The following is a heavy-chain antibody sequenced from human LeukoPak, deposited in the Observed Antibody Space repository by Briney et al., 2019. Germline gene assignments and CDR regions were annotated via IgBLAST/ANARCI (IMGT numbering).Heavy chain of an antibody. CDR2: INHSGST. J-gene: IGHJ4*02. Sequence: SSETLSLTCAVYGGSFSGYYWSWIRQPPGKGLEWIGEINHSGSTNYNPSLKSRVTISVDTSKNQFSLKLSSVTAADTAVYYCARDRSESDFWSGYYLFDYWGQGTLVTVSS. D-gene: IGHD3-3*01. V-gene: IGHV4-34*01. CDR1: GGSFSGYY. CDR3: ARDRSESDFWSGYYLFDY.